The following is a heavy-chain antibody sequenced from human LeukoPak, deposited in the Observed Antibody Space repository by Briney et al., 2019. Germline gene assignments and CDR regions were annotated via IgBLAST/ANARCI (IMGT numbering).Heavy chain of an antibody. D-gene: IGHD6-19*01. CDR1: GCTFTKYY. J-gene: IGHJ6*03. Sequence: ASVKVSCTSSGCTFTKYYIHWLRQAPGQGLEWMGIINPSGGSTNYAQKFQGRVTMTRDTSKTTVYMELNSLRSEDTAVYYCARGYSSGWYKGDQYYHYMDVWGKGTTVTVSS. CDR2: INPSGGST. CDR3: ARGYSSGWYKGDQYYHYMDV. V-gene: IGHV1-46*01.